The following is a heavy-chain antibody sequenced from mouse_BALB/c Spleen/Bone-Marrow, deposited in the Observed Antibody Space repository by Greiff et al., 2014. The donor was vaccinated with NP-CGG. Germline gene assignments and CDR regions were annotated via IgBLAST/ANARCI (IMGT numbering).Heavy chain of an antibody. V-gene: IGHV3-6*02. Sequence: VQLQQPGPGLVKPSQSLSLTCSVTGYSITSGYYWNWIRQFPGNKLEWMGFISYDGSNNYNPSLKNRISITRDTSENQFFLKLNSVTTEDTATYYCASLLAYWSQGTLVTVSA. J-gene: IGHJ3*01. CDR2: ISYDGSN. CDR1: GYSITSGYY. CDR3: ASLLAY.